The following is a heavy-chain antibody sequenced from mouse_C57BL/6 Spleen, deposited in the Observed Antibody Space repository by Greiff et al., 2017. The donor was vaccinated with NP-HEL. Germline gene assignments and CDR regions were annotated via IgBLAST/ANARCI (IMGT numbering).Heavy chain of an antibody. Sequence: EVQLQQSGPELVKPGASVKISCKASGYTFTDYYMNWVKQSHGKSLEWIGDINPNNGGTSYNQKFTGKATLTVDKSSSTAYMELRSLTSEDSAVYYCAPAYYSNYYYYAMDYWGQGTSVTVSS. CDR2: INPNNGGT. V-gene: IGHV1-26*01. D-gene: IGHD2-5*01. CDR1: GYTFTDYY. CDR3: APAYYSNYYYYAMDY. J-gene: IGHJ4*01.